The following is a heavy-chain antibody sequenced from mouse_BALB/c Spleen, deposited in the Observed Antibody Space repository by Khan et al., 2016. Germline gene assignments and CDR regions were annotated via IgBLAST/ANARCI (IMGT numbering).Heavy chain of an antibody. J-gene: IGHJ3*01. CDR1: GYFFTDYF. CDR2: INPYNGDT. CDR3: ARGGFRYEFAY. D-gene: IGHD2-14*01. Sequence: VQLQQSGPELVKPGASVKISCKASGYFFTDYFMNWVMQSHGKSLEWIGRINPYNGDTFFNQKFKDKATLTVDKSSSTAHMELLSLASEDSAVYFCARGGFRYEFAYWGQGTLVTVSA. V-gene: IGHV1-20*02.